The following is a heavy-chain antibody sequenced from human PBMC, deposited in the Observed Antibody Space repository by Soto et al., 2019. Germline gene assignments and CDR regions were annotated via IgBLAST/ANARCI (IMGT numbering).Heavy chain of an antibody. Sequence: PSETLSLTCTVSGGSISSGGYYWSWIRQHPGKGLEWIGYIYYSGSTYYNPSLKSRVTISVGTSKNQFSLKLSSVTAADTAVYXXXXXXGAEYCSGGSCKGFWFDPWGQGTLVTVSS. CDR1: GGSISSGGYY. V-gene: IGHV4-31*03. CDR2: IYYSGST. J-gene: IGHJ5*02. D-gene: IGHD2-15*01. CDR3: XXXXGAEYCSGGSCKGFWFDP.